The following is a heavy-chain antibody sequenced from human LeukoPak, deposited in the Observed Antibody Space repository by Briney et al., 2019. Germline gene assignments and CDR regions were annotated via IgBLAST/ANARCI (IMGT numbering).Heavy chain of an antibody. CDR1: GFTFRSYA. D-gene: IGHD5-24*01. V-gene: IGHV3-23*01. J-gene: IGHJ4*02. CDR2: ISGTGGGT. Sequence: GGSLRLSCAASGFTFRSYAMSWVRQAPGKGLEWVSGISGTGGGTYYADSVKGRFTISRDNSKNTLYLQMDNLRAEDTAVYYCAKGGRDVATTYFDYWGQGTLVTVSS. CDR3: AKGGRDVATTYFDY.